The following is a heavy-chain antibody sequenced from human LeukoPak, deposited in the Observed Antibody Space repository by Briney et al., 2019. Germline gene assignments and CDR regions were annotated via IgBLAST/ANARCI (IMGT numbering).Heavy chain of an antibody. J-gene: IGHJ4*02. D-gene: IGHD1-26*01. V-gene: IGHV4-34*01. CDR2: INHSGNT. Sequence: PSETLSLTCAVYGGSLSGYYWSWIRQPPGKGLEWIGEINHSGNTNYNPSLKSRVTMSIDTSKNHFYLKLSSVTAADTAVCYCARQGSGSSYYYYTFPYWGQGTLVTVSS. CDR1: GGSLSGYY. CDR3: ARQGSGSSYYYYTFPY.